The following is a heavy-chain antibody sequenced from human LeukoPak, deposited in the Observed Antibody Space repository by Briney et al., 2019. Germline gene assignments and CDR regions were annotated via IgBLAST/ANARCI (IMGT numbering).Heavy chain of an antibody. CDR2: ISYDGSNK. D-gene: IGHD2-21*01. Sequence: GGSLRLSCAASGFTFSSYGMHWVRQAPGKGLEWVAVISYDGSNKYYADSVKGRFTISRDNSKNTLYLQMNSLRAEDTAVYYCARDSESGPIVVVIAIQSFDYWGQGTLVTVSS. J-gene: IGHJ4*02. CDR3: ARDSESGPIVVVIAIQSFDY. V-gene: IGHV3-30*19. CDR1: GFTFSSYG.